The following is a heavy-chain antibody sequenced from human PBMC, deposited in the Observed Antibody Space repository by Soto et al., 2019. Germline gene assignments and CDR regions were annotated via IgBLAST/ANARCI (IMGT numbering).Heavy chain of an antibody. V-gene: IGHV4-39*07. J-gene: IGHJ5*02. CDR3: AREKKRGYSGYDSWFDP. D-gene: IGHD5-12*01. CDR2: IYYSGST. CDR1: GGSISSSSYY. Sequence: PETLSLTCTVSGGSISSSSYYWGWIRQPPGKGLEWIGSIYYSGSTYYNPSLKSRVTISVDTSKNQFSLKLSSVTAADTAVYYCAREKKRGYSGYDSWFDPWGQGTLVTVSS.